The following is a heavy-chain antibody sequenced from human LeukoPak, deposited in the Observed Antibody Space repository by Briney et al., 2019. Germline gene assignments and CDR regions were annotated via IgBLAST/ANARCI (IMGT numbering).Heavy chain of an antibody. J-gene: IGHJ5*02. CDR1: GFTFDDYG. Sequence: PGGSLRLSCAASGFTFDDYGMSWVRQAPGKGLEWVSGINWNGGSTGYADSVKGRFTISRDNAKNSLYLQMNSLRAEDTAVYYCASIAVAGRWFDPWGQGTLVTVSS. CDR3: ASIAVAGRWFDP. V-gene: IGHV3-20*04. D-gene: IGHD6-19*01. CDR2: INWNGGST.